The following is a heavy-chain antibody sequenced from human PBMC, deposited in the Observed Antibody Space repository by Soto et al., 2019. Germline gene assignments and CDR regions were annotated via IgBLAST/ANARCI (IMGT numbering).Heavy chain of an antibody. D-gene: IGHD1-26*01. CDR2: ISTYNGKT. V-gene: IGHV1-18*01. J-gene: IGHJ3*02. CDR1: GYTFTSHG. CDR3: ARLLTEGATYREDAFDI. Sequence: QDQLVQSGAEVKKPGASVKVSCKSSGYTFTSHGFAWVRQAPGQGLEWMGWISTYNGKTDYAQKFQGRVTMTADTRTSTGYMELSSLRSDDTAVYYFARLLTEGATYREDAFDIWGQGTKVTVSS.